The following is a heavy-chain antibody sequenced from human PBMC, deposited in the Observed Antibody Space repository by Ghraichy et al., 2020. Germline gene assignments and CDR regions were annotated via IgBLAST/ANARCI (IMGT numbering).Heavy chain of an antibody. CDR3: ARDLGGGWYFDY. CDR1: GFIFSGYW. D-gene: IGHD6-19*01. Sequence: LSLTCAASGFIFSGYWMSWVRQAPGKGAEWVANIKKDASEKYYVNSVKGRFTISRDNAANSLYLQMNSLRADDTAVYYCARDLGGGWYFDYWGQGALVTVSS. J-gene: IGHJ4*02. CDR2: IKKDASEK. V-gene: IGHV3-7*01.